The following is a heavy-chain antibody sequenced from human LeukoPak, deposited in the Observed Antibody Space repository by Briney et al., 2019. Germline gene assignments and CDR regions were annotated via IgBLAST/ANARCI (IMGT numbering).Heavy chain of an antibody. CDR1: GYTFTSYY. CDR2: INPSGGST. CDR3: ARTPGHYYYYMDV. J-gene: IGHJ6*03. Sequence: ASVKVSCKASGYTFTSYYMHWVRQAPGQGLEWMGIINPSGGSTSYAQKFQGRVTMTRDMSTSTVYMELSSLRSEDTAVYYCARTPGHYYYYMDVWGKGTTVTVSS. V-gene: IGHV1-46*01.